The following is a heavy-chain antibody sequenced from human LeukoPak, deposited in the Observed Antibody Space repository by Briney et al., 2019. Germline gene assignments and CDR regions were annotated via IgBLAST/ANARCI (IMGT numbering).Heavy chain of an antibody. CDR2: SNPNSGGT. V-gene: IGHV1-2*02. J-gene: IGHJ4*02. Sequence: GVSVKVSCKASGYTFTGYYMHWVRQAPGQGLEWMGWSNPNSGGTNYAQKFQGRVTMTRDTSISTAYMELSRLRSDDTAVYYCARASKRGGDCYSFDYWGWGTLVTVSS. D-gene: IGHD2-21*02. CDR1: GYTFTGYY. CDR3: ARASKRGGDCYSFDY.